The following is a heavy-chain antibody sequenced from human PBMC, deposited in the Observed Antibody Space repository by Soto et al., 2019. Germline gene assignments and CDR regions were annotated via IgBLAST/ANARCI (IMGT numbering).Heavy chain of an antibody. Sequence: LRLSCAASGFTVSSNYMSWVRQAPGKGLEWVSVIYSGGSTYYADSVKGRFTISRDNSKNTLYLQMNSLRAEDTAVYYCAREAMVRGVNYFDYWGQGTLVTVSS. CDR1: GFTVSSNY. V-gene: IGHV3-53*01. D-gene: IGHD3-10*01. J-gene: IGHJ4*02. CDR2: IYSGGST. CDR3: AREAMVRGVNYFDY.